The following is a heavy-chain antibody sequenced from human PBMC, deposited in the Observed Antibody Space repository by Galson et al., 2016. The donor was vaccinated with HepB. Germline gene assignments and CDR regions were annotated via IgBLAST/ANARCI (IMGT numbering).Heavy chain of an antibody. D-gene: IGHD2-2*03. CDR1: GFTFSDYY. CDR3: ARDGFMDVAYGVGDAFDI. V-gene: IGHV3-11*06. J-gene: IGHJ3*02. CDR2: ISSSSSYT. Sequence: SLRLSCAASGFTFSDYYMSWLRQAPGKGLEWLSYISSSSSYTNYADSVEGRFTISRDNAKNSLYLQMNSLRAEDTAVYFCARDGFMDVAYGVGDAFDIWGQGTMVTVSS.